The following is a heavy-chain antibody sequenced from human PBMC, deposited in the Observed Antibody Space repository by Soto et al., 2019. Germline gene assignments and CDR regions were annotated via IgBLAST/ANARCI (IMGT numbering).Heavy chain of an antibody. V-gene: IGHV1-18*01. CDR1: GYTFTSYG. CDR2: ISAYNGNT. J-gene: IGHJ5*02. CDR3: ARRNYCSSTSCYGANWFAP. D-gene: IGHD2-2*01. Sequence: GASVKVSCKASGYTFTSYGISWVRQAPGQGLEWMGWISAYNGNTNYAQKLQGRVTMTTDTSTSTAYMELRSLRSDDTAVYYCARRNYCSSTSCYGANWFAPCGQGTLVTVSS.